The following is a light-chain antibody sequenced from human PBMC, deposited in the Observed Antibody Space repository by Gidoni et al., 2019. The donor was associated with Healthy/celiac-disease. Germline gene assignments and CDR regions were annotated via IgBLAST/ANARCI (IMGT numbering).Light chain of an antibody. J-gene: IGLJ1*01. CDR1: SLRSYY. V-gene: IGLV3-19*01. Sequence: SSELTQDTAVSVALGQTVRITCQGDSLRSYYASWYQQKPGKAPVLVIYGKNNRPSGIPDRFSGSSSGNTASLTLTGAQAEDEADYYCNSRDSSGNHLGVFGTGTKVTVL. CDR2: GKN. CDR3: NSRDSSGNHLGV.